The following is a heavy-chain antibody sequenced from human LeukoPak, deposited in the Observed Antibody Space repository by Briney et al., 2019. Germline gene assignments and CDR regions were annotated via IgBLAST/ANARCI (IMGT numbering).Heavy chain of an antibody. CDR1: GFSFPSYW. D-gene: IGHD1-14*01. J-gene: IGHJ4*02. CDR3: ARLKDHTIDY. CDR2: IYPGDSDT. V-gene: IGHV5-51*01. Sequence: GESLKISCKGSGFSFPSYWIGWVRQMPGKGLEWMGIIYPGDSDTRYSPSFQGQVTISADKSISTAYLQWSSLMASDTAMYYCARLKDHTIDYWGQGTTVTVSS.